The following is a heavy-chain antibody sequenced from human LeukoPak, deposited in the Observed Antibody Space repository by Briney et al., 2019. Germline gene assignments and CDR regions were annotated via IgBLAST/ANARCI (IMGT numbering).Heavy chain of an antibody. CDR1: GFTFSSYS. Sequence: GGSLRLSCAASGFTFSSYSMNWVRQAPGKGLEWVSVIYTEGSTFYADSVKGRFTISRDNSKNTLYLQMNSLRAEDTAVYYCATGGSGWYALRYWGQGTLVTVSS. CDR2: IYTEGST. CDR3: ATGGSGWYALRY. J-gene: IGHJ4*02. V-gene: IGHV3-66*01. D-gene: IGHD6-19*01.